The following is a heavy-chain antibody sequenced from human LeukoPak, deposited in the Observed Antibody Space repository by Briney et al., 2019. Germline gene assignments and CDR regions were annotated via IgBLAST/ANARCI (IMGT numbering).Heavy chain of an antibody. CDR3: ARAAAEAGGAACFDY. J-gene: IGHJ4*02. V-gene: IGHV4-59*01. CDR2: IYYSGST. Sequence: SETLSLTCTVSGGSISSYYWSWMRQPPGKGLEWIGYIYYSGSTNYNPSLKSRVTISVDTSKNQFSLKLSSVTAADTAVYYCARAAAEAGGAACFDYWGQGTLVTVSS. D-gene: IGHD6-13*01. CDR1: GGSISSYY.